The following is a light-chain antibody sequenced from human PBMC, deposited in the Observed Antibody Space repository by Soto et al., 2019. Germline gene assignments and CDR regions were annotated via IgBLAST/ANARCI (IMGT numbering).Light chain of an antibody. V-gene: IGKV3-15*01. Sequence: EIVFTHSPSTLSLSLVERATLSFLASQIVSSYLTWYHQKPGQAPRLLINGASTRATGFPARCSGWGAGTEFSLTIISRLSEDFSVYYCQQYHNWTPINFGQGTRLEIK. CDR3: QQYHNWTPIN. CDR1: QIVSSY. J-gene: IGKJ5*01. CDR2: GAS.